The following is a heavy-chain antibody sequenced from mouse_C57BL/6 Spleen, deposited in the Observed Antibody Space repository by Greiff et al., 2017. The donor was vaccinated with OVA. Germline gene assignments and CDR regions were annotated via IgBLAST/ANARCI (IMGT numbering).Heavy chain of an antibody. J-gene: IGHJ2*01. CDR2: INYDGSST. V-gene: IGHV5-16*01. D-gene: IGHD2-1*01. Sequence: EVNVVESEGGLVQPGSSMKLSCTASGFTFSDYYMAWVRQVPEKGLEWVANINYDGSSTYYLDSLKSRFIISRDNAKNILYLQMSSLKSEDTATYYCARVIYYYFDYWGQGTTLTVSS. CDR3: ARVIYYYFDY. CDR1: GFTFSDYY.